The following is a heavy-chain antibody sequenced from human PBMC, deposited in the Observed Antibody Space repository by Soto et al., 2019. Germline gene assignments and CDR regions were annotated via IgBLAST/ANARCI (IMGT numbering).Heavy chain of an antibody. V-gene: IGHV4-59*01. CDR2: IYYSGST. CDR1: GGSISSYY. CDR3: AGIPMAPERGAFDI. J-gene: IGHJ3*02. D-gene: IGHD3-10*01. Sequence: PSETLSLTCTVSGGSISSYYWSWIRQPPGKGLEWIGYIYYSGSTNYNPSLKSRVTISVDTSKNQFSLKLSSVTAADTAVYYCAGIPMAPERGAFDIWGQGTMVTVSS.